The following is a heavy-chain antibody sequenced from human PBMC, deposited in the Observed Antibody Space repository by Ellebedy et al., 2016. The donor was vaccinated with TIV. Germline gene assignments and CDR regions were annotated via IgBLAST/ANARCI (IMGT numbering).Heavy chain of an antibody. CDR2: IRYDGSYK. CDR1: GFTFSSYG. Sequence: GGSLRLSXAASGFTFSSYGMHWVRQAPGKGLEWVAVIRYDGSYKYYLDSVKGRFTISRDNSKNTLYLQMNSLRVEDTAVYYCARGSQFRNWLDPWGQGTLVTVYS. D-gene: IGHD1-26*01. CDR3: ARGSQFRNWLDP. J-gene: IGHJ5*02. V-gene: IGHV3-33*01.